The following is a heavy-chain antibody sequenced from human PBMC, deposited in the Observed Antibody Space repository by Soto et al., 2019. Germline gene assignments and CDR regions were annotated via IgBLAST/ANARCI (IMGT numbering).Heavy chain of an antibody. Sequence: GGSLRLSCAASGFTFSSYGMHWVRQAPGKGLEWVAVISYDGSNKYYADSVKGRFTISRDNSKNTLYLQMNSLRAEDTAVYYCAKDPVLRFFVLLIPHYYYYGMVFWGQGTTVTVFS. CDR1: GFTFSSYG. D-gene: IGHD3-3*01. CDR3: AKDPVLRFFVLLIPHYYYYGMVF. CDR2: ISYDGSNK. V-gene: IGHV3-30*18. J-gene: IGHJ6*02.